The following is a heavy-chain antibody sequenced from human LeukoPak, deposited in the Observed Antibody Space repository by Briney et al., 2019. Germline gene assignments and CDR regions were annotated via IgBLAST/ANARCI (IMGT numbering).Heavy chain of an antibody. CDR1: GFTFSSYG. J-gene: IGHJ6*02. V-gene: IGHV3-33*01. CDR2: IWYDGSNK. D-gene: IGHD4-17*01. CDR3: AREGYGAYGMDV. Sequence: GESLRLSCAASGFTFSSYGMHWVRQAPGMGLEWVAVIWYDGSNKYYADSVKGRFTISRDNSKNTLYLQMNSLRAEDTAVYYCAREGYGAYGMDVWGQGTTVTVSS.